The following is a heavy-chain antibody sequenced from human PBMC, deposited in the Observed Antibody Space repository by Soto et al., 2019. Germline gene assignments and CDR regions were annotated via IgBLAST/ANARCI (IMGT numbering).Heavy chain of an antibody. D-gene: IGHD5-12*01. CDR1: GGSIITFY. CDR2: IYYNGVTSYIT. V-gene: IGHV4-59*01. CDR3: AREVFLRLYDSGYDYPDGAFDL. Sequence: SETLSLTCTVSGGSIITFYCIFIRHPPFKSLEWIVYIYYNGVTSYITNYNPSLKSRVTLSIDTTRDQFSLKLNSVTAADTAVYFCAREVFLRLYDSGYDYPDGAFDLWGQGTMVTVSS. J-gene: IGHJ3*01.